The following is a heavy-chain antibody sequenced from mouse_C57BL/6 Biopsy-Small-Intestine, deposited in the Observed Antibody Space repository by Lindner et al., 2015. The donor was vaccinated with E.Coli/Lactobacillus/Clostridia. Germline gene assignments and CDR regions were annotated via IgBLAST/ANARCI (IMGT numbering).Heavy chain of an antibody. CDR1: AYIFTSFW. Sequence: VQLQESGAELVKPGASVKLSCKASAYIFTSFWMHWVKQRPGQGLEWIGMIHPNSGTLNYNEKLKSKATLTVDISSGTAYMQLSSLTSEDSAVYYCAYGRGAWLAYWGQGTLVTVST. CDR2: IHPNSGTL. CDR3: AYGRGAWLAY. D-gene: IGHD1-1*01. V-gene: IGHV1-64*01. J-gene: IGHJ3*01.